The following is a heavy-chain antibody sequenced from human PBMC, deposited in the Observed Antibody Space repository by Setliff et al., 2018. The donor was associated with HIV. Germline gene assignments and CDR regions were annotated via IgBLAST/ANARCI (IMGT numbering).Heavy chain of an antibody. Sequence: SETLSLTCAVYGQSISGYYWSWIRQTPGKGLEWIGEINHGGDTNYNPSLKSRVTISVGSSYNHFSLKLSSVTAADKGVYYCASRRGQGTLVTVSS. V-gene: IGHV4-34*01. CDR3: ASR. CDR2: INHGGDT. J-gene: IGHJ4*02. CDR1: GQSISGYY.